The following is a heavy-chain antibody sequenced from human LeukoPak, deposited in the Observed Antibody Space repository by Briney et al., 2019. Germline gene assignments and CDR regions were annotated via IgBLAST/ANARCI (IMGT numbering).Heavy chain of an antibody. Sequence: SETLSLTCSVSSGVISSFYWSWIRQPPGKGPECIGSMYSSGNAKYNPSLKSRVTISVDTSKNLFSLTLTSVTAADTAIYYCATLGGSFDYWGPGTRVAV. CDR1: SGVISSFY. CDR3: ATLGGSFDY. CDR2: MYSSGNA. D-gene: IGHD3-16*01. V-gene: IGHV4-59*08. J-gene: IGHJ4*02.